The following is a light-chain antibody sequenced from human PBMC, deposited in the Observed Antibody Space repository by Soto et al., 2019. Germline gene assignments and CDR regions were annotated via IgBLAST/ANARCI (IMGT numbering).Light chain of an antibody. CDR3: CSYAGFSTFVV. CDR1: SSDIGSYHL. Sequence: QSVLTQPASVSGSPGQSITISCTGTSSDIGSYHLVSWYQHHPGKAPKLIIYEGSKRPSGISSRFSGSKPGNTASLTISGLQAEDEADYHCCSYAGFSTFVVFGGGTKLTVL. J-gene: IGLJ2*01. V-gene: IGLV2-23*03. CDR2: EGS.